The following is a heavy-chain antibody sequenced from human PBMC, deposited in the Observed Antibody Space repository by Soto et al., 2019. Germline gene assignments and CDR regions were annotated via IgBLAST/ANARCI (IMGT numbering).Heavy chain of an antibody. J-gene: IGHJ5*02. CDR1: GGSISSYY. CDR2: IYYSGST. CDR3: ARGIVPAAMGWFDP. D-gene: IGHD2-2*01. Sequence: QVQLQESGPGLVKPSETLSLTCTVSGGSISSYYWSWIRQPPGKGLEWIGYIYYSGSTNYNPSLKSRVTISVDTSKNQFSLKLSSVTAADTAVYYCARGIVPAAMGWFDPWGQGTLVTVSS. V-gene: IGHV4-59*01.